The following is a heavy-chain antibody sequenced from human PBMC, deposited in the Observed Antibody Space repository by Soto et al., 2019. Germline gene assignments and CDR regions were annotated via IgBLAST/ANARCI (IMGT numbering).Heavy chain of an antibody. CDR2: ISGSGGST. CDR3: AKRSYGLYFDY. D-gene: IGHD4-17*01. V-gene: IGHV3-23*01. CDR1: GFTFSSYA. Sequence: EVQLLESGGGLVQPGGSLRLSCAASGFTFSSYAMNWVRQAPGKGLEWVSVISGSGGSTYYADSVKGRFTISKDNSKNTLYLQLNSLRAEDTAVYYCAKRSYGLYFDYWGQGTLVTVSS. J-gene: IGHJ4*02.